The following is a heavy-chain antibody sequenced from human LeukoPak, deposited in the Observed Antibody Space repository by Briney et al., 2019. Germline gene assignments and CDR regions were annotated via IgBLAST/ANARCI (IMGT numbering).Heavy chain of an antibody. CDR1: GFTFSSYA. J-gene: IGHJ4*02. CDR2: ISGSGGST. CDR3: AKGLYYYGSGSSMDV. V-gene: IGHV3-23*01. Sequence: GSLRLSCAASGFTFSSYAMSWVRQAPGKGLEWVSAISGSGGSTYYADSVKGRFTISRDNSKNTLYLQMNSLRAEDTAVYYCAKGLYYYGSGSSMDVWGQGTLVTVSS. D-gene: IGHD3-10*01.